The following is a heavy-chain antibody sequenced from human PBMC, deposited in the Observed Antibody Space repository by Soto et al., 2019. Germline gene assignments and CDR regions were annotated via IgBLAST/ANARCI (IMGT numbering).Heavy chain of an antibody. V-gene: IGHV3-33*01. D-gene: IGHD2-2*01. CDR2: IQSDGKNV. J-gene: IGHJ6*02. Sequence: QVHLVESGGGVVQPGRSLRLSCEASGFTFSHYGMHWVRQAPGKGLEWVSVIQSDGKNVYYIDSVKGRFTISRDNSKNTLYLQMNSLRAEDTALYFCARDALGYCSSSNCYIYYGMDVWGQGTTVIVSS. CDR3: ARDALGYCSSSNCYIYYGMDV. CDR1: GFTFSHYG.